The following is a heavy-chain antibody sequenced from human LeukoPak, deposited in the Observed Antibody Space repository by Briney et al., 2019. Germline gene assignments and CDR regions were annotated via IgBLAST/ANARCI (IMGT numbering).Heavy chain of an antibody. Sequence: GGSLRLSCAASGFPFSDYGMYWVRQAPGKGLEWLAVISHDGSNKYYADSVKGRITISRDNSKNSLYLQMNSLRTEDTALYYCAKGKNTGSYLSHVDYWGQGTLVTVSS. V-gene: IGHV3-30*18. J-gene: IGHJ4*02. CDR2: ISHDGSNK. D-gene: IGHD3-10*01. CDR3: AKGKNTGSYLSHVDY. CDR1: GFPFSDYG.